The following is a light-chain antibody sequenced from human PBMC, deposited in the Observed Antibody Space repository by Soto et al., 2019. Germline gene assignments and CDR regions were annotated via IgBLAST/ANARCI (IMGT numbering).Light chain of an antibody. V-gene: IGKV3-20*01. CDR3: QQYGNSPPT. J-gene: IGKJ3*01. CDR1: QSVSRNS. Sequence: PGERATLSCRASQSVSRNSLAWYQQQPGQAPRLLIYGASSRATDIPDRFSGSGSGTDFTLIVSRLEPEDFAVYFCQQYGNSPPTFGPGTKVDIK. CDR2: GAS.